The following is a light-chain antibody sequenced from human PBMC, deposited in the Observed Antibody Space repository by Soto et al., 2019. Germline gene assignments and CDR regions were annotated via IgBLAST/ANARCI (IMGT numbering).Light chain of an antibody. CDR2: GAS. Sequence: EIVMTQSPATLSVSPGGRATLSCRASQSVGRNLAWYQQKPGQAPRLLIYGASTRATGITARFSGSGSGTEFPLTISGLQSEDFAVYYCQEYNDWPPWTFGQGTKVKIK. CDR3: QEYNDWPPWT. CDR1: QSVGRN. V-gene: IGKV3-15*01. J-gene: IGKJ1*01.